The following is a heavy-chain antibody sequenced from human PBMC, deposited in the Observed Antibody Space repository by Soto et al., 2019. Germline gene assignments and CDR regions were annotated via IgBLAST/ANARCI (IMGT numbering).Heavy chain of an antibody. V-gene: IGHV3-7*01. D-gene: IGHD6-13*01. J-gene: IGHJ4*02. CDR3: ARGLAAAGLFDY. CDR1: GFTFGTYW. CDR2: INQDGSEK. Sequence: GGSLRLSCAASGFTFGTYWMSWVRQAPGKGLEWVAIINQDGSEKYYVDSVKGRFTISRDNAKNSLYLQMNSLRAEDTAVYYCARGLAAAGLFDYWGQGTLVTVSS.